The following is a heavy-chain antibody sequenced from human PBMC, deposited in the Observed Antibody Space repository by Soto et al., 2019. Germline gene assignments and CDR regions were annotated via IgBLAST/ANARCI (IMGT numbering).Heavy chain of an antibody. Sequence: EVQLLESGGGLVQPGGSLRLSCAASGFTFSSYGMSWVSQAPGKGPEWVSAIGDSGVSTYYADSVKGRFTISRDNSKNTLYLQMNSLRAGDTALYYCAKAYSGYDYAPIDYWGQGTLVTVSS. CDR1: GFTFSSYG. CDR3: AKAYSGYDYAPIDY. D-gene: IGHD5-12*01. J-gene: IGHJ4*02. CDR2: IGDSGVST. V-gene: IGHV3-23*01.